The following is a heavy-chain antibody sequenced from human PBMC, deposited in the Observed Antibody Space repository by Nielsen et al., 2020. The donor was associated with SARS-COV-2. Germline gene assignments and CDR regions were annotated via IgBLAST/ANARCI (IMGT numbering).Heavy chain of an antibody. Sequence: GESLKISCAASGFTFDDYAMHWVRQAPGKGLEWVAVISYDGSNKYYADSVKGRFTISRDNSKNTLYLQMNSLRAEDTAVYYCARDLYWVGYVDYWGQGTLVTVSS. CDR3: ARDLYWVGYVDY. V-gene: IGHV3-30-3*01. J-gene: IGHJ4*02. CDR2: ISYDGSNK. D-gene: IGHD3-22*01. CDR1: GFTFDDYA.